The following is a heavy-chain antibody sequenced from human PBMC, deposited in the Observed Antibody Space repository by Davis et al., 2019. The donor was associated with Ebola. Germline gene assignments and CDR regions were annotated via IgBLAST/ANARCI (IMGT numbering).Heavy chain of an antibody. CDR1: GFTFSSYS. CDR3: TKGTQWFGELLDY. CDR2: ISGSSRYI. D-gene: IGHD3-10*01. J-gene: IGHJ4*02. Sequence: GESLKISCAASGFTFSSYSMIWVRQAPGKGLEWVSSISGSSRYIYYEESVKGRFSISRDNAKNSLYLQMNSLRAEDTAVYYCTKGTQWFGELLDYWGQGTLVTVSS. V-gene: IGHV3-21*04.